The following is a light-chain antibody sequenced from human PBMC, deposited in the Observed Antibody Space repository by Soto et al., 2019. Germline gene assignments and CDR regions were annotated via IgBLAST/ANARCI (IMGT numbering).Light chain of an antibody. CDR2: AAS. CDR3: QQSYKTPPS. Sequence: DIQMTQSPSSLSASVGDRVTITCRASQHINSYLNWYQQKPGKAPKLLIYAASDLQSGVPSRFSGRRSGTDFTLTISSLQPEDFAACYCQQSYKTPPSFGKGTKLEIK. V-gene: IGKV1-39*01. J-gene: IGKJ2*01. CDR1: QHINSY.